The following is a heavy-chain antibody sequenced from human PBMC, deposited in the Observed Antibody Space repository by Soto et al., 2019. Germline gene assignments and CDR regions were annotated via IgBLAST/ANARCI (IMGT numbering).Heavy chain of an antibody. J-gene: IGHJ6*02. CDR1: GFTFSSYA. CDR3: AKGLLSVTTGGVYYYGMDV. V-gene: IGHV3-23*01. Sequence: GGSLRLSCAASGFTFSSYAMSWVRQAPGKGLEWVSAISGSGGSTYYADSVKGRFTISRDNSKNTLYLQMNSLRAEDTAVYYCAKGLLSVTTGGVYYYGMDVGGQGTTVTVPS. D-gene: IGHD4-4*01. CDR2: ISGSGGST.